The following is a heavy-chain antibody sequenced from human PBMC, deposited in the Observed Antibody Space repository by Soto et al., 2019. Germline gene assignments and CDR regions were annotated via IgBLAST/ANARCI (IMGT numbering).Heavy chain of an antibody. V-gene: IGHV4-59*12. CDR2: IYYIGST. CDR1: GGSISSYY. CDR3: ARSIFGAPDAFDI. Sequence: SETLSLTCTVSGGSISSYYCCWIRQPPGKGVEWFGYIYYIGSTNYNPSLRRRVTISLDTSKNQFSLKMSSVTAADTALYFCARSIFGAPDAFDIWGRGTMVPVSS. J-gene: IGHJ3*02. D-gene: IGHD3-3*01.